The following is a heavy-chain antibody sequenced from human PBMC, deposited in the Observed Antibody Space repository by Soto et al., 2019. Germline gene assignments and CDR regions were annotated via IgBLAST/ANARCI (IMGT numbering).Heavy chain of an antibody. V-gene: IGHV1-69*12. CDR1: GGTFSDYA. D-gene: IGHD6-19*01. CDR2: IMPIFGAP. Sequence: QVQLVQSGAEVKKPGSSVKVSCKASGGTFSDYAFSWVRQAPGQGLEWLGGIMPIFGAPDYAQKFQGRVTITADESTRTVYMEMRSLRSEDTAMYYCARWLKEAGIGNYYYGMDVWGQGTTVTVSS. CDR3: ARWLKEAGIGNYYYGMDV. J-gene: IGHJ6*02.